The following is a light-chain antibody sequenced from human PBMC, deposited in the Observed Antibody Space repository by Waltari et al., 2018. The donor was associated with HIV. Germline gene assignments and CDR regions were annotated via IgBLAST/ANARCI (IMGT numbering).Light chain of an antibody. V-gene: IGLV1-44*01. Sequence: QSVLTQPPSASGTPGQRVTISCSGSSSNIGSNTVSWYRQLPGTAPKLLMYNNNQRPPGVPDRFSGSKSGTSASLAISGLQSEDEANYYCAAWDDSLKGVVFGGGTKLTVL. J-gene: IGLJ2*01. CDR3: AAWDDSLKGVV. CDR1: SSNIGSNT. CDR2: NNN.